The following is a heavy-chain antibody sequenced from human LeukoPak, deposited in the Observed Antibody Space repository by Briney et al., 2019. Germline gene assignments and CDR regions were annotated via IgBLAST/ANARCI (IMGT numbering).Heavy chain of an antibody. CDR2: INPSGGST. Sequence: GASVKVSCKASGYTFTSYYMHWVRQAPGQGLEWMGIINPSGGSTSYAQKFQGRVTMTRDTSTSTVYMELSSLRSEDTAVYYCARAYPPYYDFWSGQVNWFDPWGQGTLVTVSS. V-gene: IGHV1-46*01. CDR3: ARAYPPYYDFWSGQVNWFDP. J-gene: IGHJ5*02. D-gene: IGHD3-3*01. CDR1: GYTFTSYY.